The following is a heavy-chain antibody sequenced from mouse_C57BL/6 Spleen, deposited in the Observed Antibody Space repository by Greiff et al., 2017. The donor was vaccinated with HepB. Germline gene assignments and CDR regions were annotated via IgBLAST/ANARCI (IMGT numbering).Heavy chain of an antibody. CDR1: GYTFTDYN. V-gene: IGHV1-18*01. CDR2: INPNNGGT. CDR3: ARHGSGYYAMDY. D-gene: IGHD1-1*01. Sequence: EVQLQQSGPELVKPGASVKIPCKASGYTFTDYNMDWVKQSHGKSLEWIGDINPNNGGTIYNQKFKGKATLTVDKSSSTASMELRSLTSEDTAVYYCARHGSGYYAMDYWGQGTSVTVSS. J-gene: IGHJ4*01.